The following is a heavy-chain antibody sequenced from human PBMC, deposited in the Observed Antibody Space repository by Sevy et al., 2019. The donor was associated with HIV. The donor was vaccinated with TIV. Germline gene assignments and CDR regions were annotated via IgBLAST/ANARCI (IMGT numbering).Heavy chain of an antibody. CDR2: LDPQDGEP. J-gene: IGHJ4*02. Sequence: ASVKVSCKVSGYSFTEIPMHWVRQTPGKGLEWMGGLDPQDGEPIYAQDFQGRVTMTEDKFTDTVYMELGGLRYEDTAIYYCATFMYDDESSSYTAHDYWCRGGLVAVAS. D-gene: IGHD3-22*01. CDR3: ATFMYDDESSSYTAHDY. CDR1: GYSFTEIP. V-gene: IGHV1-24*01.